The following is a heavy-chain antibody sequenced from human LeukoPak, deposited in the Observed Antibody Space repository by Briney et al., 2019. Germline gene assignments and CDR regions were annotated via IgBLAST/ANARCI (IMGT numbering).Heavy chain of an antibody. CDR2: ISGSGGST. CDR3: AKDSGIAAAGYYFDY. Sequence: GGSLRLSCAASGFTFSSYAMSWVRQAPGEGLEWVSAISGSGGSTYYADSVKGRFTISRDNSKNTLYLQMNSLRAEDTAVYYCAKDSGIAAAGYYFDYWGQGTLVTVSS. D-gene: IGHD6-13*01. CDR1: GFTFSSYA. V-gene: IGHV3-23*01. J-gene: IGHJ4*02.